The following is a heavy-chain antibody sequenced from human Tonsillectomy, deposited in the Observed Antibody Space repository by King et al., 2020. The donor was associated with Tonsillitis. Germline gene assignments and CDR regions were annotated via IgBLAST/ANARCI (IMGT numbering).Heavy chain of an antibody. J-gene: IGHJ5*02. Sequence: EVQLVESGGGLVKPGGSLRLSCAASGFTFSSYSMNWVRQAPGKGLEWVSSISSSSSYIYYADSVKGRFTISRDNAKNSLYLQMNSLRAEDTAVYYCARDRYSNLGGFDPWAQGTLVTVSS. V-gene: IGHV3-21*01. D-gene: IGHD6-13*01. CDR3: ARDRYSNLGGFDP. CDR2: ISSSSSYI. CDR1: GFTFSSYS.